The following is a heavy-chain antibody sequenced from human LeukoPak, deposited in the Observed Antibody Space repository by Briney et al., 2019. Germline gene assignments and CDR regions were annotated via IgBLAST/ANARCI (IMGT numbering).Heavy chain of an antibody. J-gene: IGHJ4*02. CDR3: ANSYYYDSSGYIPLDY. V-gene: IGHV3-30-3*01. Sequence: PGGSLRLSCAASGFTFSSYAMHWVRQAPGKGLEWVAVISYDGSNKYYADSVKGRFTISRDNSKNTLYLQMSSLRAEDTAVYYCANSYYYDSSGYIPLDYWGQGTLVTVSS. CDR2: ISYDGSNK. D-gene: IGHD3-22*01. CDR1: GFTFSSYA.